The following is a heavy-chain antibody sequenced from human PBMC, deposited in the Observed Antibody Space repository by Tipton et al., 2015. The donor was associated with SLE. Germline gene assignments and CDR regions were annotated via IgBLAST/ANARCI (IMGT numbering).Heavy chain of an antibody. Sequence: SLRLSCAASGSTFSSYAMHWVRQAPGKGLEWVAVISYDGSNKYYADSVKGRFTISRDNSKNTLYLQMNSLRAEDTAVYYCAKQISPHYGMDVWGQGTTVTVSS. J-gene: IGHJ6*02. CDR1: GSTFSSYA. V-gene: IGHV3-30*04. CDR3: AKQISPHYGMDV. D-gene: IGHD1/OR15-1a*01. CDR2: ISYDGSNK.